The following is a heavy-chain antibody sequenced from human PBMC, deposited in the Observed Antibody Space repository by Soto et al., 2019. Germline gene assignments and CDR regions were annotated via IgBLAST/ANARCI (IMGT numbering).Heavy chain of an antibody. CDR2: IWYDGSNK. D-gene: IGHD6-19*01. Sequence: ESGGGVVQPGRSLRLSCAASGFTFSSHGMHWVRQAPGKGLEWVAVIWYDGSNKYYADSVKGRFTISRDDSKNMVYLQMNSLRAEDTAVYYCVRDGWYIIQAPYWGQGTLVTVSS. V-gene: IGHV3-33*01. CDR1: GFTFSSHG. J-gene: IGHJ4*02. CDR3: VRDGWYIIQAPY.